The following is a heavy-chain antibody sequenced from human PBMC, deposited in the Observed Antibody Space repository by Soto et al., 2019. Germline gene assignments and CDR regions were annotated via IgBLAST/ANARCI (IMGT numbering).Heavy chain of an antibody. CDR1: GGSISSSYW. V-gene: IGHV4-4*02. CDR2: IYHSGST. CDR3: ARVSGSYYYGMDV. J-gene: IGHJ6*02. Sequence: QVQLQESGPGLVKPSGTLSLTCAVSGGSISSSYWWSWVRQPPGKGLEWIGEIYHSGSTNYNTSLQSRVTISVDKSKNQFSRKVTSVTAADTAVYYCARVSGSYYYGMDVWGQGTTVTVSS.